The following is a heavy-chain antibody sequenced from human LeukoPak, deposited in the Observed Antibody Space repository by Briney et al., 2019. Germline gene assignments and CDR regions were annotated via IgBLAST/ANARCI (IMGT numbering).Heavy chain of an antibody. Sequence: SETLSLTCTVSGYSISSGYYWGWIRQPPGKGLERIGSLYHSGSTYYNPSLKSRVTISVDTSKNQFSLKLSSVTAADTAVYYCARLVTEYGDYATYYYYYMDVWGKGTTVTISS. V-gene: IGHV4-38-2*02. J-gene: IGHJ6*03. CDR2: LYHSGST. CDR3: ARLVTEYGDYATYYYYYMDV. D-gene: IGHD4-17*01. CDR1: GYSISSGYY.